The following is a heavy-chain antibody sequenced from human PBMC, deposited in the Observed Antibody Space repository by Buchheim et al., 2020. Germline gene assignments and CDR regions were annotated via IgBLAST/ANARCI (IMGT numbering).Heavy chain of an antibody. CDR3: AKNLWMTGSSTPEGD. V-gene: IGHV3-23*01. Sequence: EVQLLESGGGLVQPGGSLRLSCAASGFTFSSYAMSWVRQAPGKGLEWVSVISGSSSHTLYADSVKGRFTISRDNSKNTLYLQMNSLRAEDTAVYYCAKNLWMTGSSTPEGDWGQGTL. J-gene: IGHJ4*02. D-gene: IGHD3-9*01. CDR2: ISGSSSHT. CDR1: GFTFSSYA.